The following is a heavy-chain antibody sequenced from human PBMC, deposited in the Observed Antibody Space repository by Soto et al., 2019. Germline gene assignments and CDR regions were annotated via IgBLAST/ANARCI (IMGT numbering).Heavy chain of an antibody. V-gene: IGHV4-59*13. D-gene: IGHD3-3*01. CDR3: ARVAMENYHDMWSGSTSSALDV. Sequence: SETLSLTCKVSGGSMRGYSWSWIRQTPGEGLEWIGYVSHSGRTDYSPSLKNRVTISLDMSKNHFALHVDSVDPADTAVYYCARVAMENYHDMWSGSTSSALDVWGQGTTVTVSS. J-gene: IGHJ6*02. CDR2: VSHSGRT. CDR1: GGSMRGYS.